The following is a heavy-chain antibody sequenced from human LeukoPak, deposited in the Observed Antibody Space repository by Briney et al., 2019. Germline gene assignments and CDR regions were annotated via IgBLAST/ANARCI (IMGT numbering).Heavy chain of an antibody. CDR3: ARIHGAYPIDY. D-gene: IGHD4/OR15-4a*01. V-gene: IGHV1-2*02. Sequence: ASVKVSCKSSGYTFTSYGINWLRQAPGQGLEWMGWINPNSGGTNYAQKFQGRVTMTRDTSISTAYMELSSLRAEDTAVYYCARIHGAYPIDYWGQGTLVTVSS. CDR1: GYTFTSYG. J-gene: IGHJ4*02. CDR2: INPNSGGT.